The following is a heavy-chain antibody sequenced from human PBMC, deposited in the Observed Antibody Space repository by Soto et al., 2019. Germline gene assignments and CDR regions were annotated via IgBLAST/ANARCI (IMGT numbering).Heavy chain of an antibody. CDR3: ARDSRGYSYGYNDY. V-gene: IGHV3-33*01. J-gene: IGHJ4*02. CDR1: GFTFSSYG. CDR2: IWYDGSNK. D-gene: IGHD5-18*01. Sequence: GGSLRLSCAASGFTFSSYGMHWVRQAPGKGLEGVAVIWYDGSNKYYADSVKGRFTISRDNSKNTLYLQMNSLRAEDTAVYYWARDSRGYSYGYNDYWGQGTLVTRLL.